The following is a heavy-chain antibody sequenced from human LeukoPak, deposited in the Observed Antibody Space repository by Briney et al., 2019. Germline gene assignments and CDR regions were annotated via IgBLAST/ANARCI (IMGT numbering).Heavy chain of an antibody. Sequence: TGGSLRLSCAASGFTFSNAWMTWARQAPGKGLEWVSYISSSSSLIYYADSVKGRFTTSRDNAKNSLYLQMNILRAEDTAVYYCARDLSAQNSYYDYYMDVWGKGTTVTVSS. CDR3: ARDLSAQNSYYDYYMDV. CDR1: GFTFSNAW. J-gene: IGHJ6*03. CDR2: ISSSSSLI. D-gene: IGHD2/OR15-2a*01. V-gene: IGHV3-48*04.